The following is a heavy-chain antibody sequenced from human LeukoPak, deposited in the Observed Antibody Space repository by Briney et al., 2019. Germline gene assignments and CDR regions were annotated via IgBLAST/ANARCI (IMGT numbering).Heavy chain of an antibody. Sequence: ASVKVSCKASGYTFIGYYMHWVRQAPGQGLEWMGWINPNSGGTNYAQKFQGRVTMTRDTSISTAYMELSRLTSDDTAVYYCARDQVRGYSLDAFDIWGQGTMVTVSS. J-gene: IGHJ3*02. D-gene: IGHD5-18*01. CDR1: GYTFIGYY. V-gene: IGHV1-2*02. CDR2: INPNSGGT. CDR3: ARDQVRGYSLDAFDI.